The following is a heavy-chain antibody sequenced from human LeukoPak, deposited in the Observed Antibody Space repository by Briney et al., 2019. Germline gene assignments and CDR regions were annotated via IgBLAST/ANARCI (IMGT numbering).Heavy chain of an antibody. J-gene: IGHJ4*02. CDR2: IRYDGSNK. V-gene: IGHV3-30*02. CDR3: ATSAVAGTYLFDY. Sequence: GGSLRLSCAASGFTFSSYGMHWVRQAPGKGLEWVAFIRYDGSNKYYADSVKGRFTISRDNSKNTLYLQMNSLRAEDTAVYYCATSAVAGTYLFDYWGQGTLVTVSP. CDR1: GFTFSSYG. D-gene: IGHD6-19*01.